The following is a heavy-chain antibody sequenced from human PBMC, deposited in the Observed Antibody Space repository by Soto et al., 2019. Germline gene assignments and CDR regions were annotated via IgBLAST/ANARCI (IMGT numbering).Heavy chain of an antibody. CDR2: IIPIFGTA. J-gene: IGHJ6*02. CDR1: GGTFSSYA. CDR3: ASRVQPFITGTTLDYYGMDV. V-gene: IGHV1-69*01. Sequence: QVQLVQSGAEVKKPGSSVKVSCKASGGTFSSYAISWVRQAPGQGLEWMGGIIPIFGTANYAQKFQGRVTITADESTSTAYMELSSLRSEDTAVYYCASRVQPFITGTTLDYYGMDVWGQGTTVTVSS. D-gene: IGHD1-7*01.